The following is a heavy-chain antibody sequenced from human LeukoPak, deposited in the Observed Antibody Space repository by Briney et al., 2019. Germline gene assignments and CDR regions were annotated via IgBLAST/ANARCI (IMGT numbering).Heavy chain of an antibody. J-gene: IGHJ4*02. CDR1: GYIFNNFG. CDR2: ISAFNGNT. D-gene: IGHD1-14*01. V-gene: IGHV1-18*01. CDR3: TRDRVGGDLTGESLY. Sequence: GASVKVSCKTSGYIFNNFGITWVRQAPGQGLEWMGWISAFNGNTVYTQKVQGRLTLTTDTSTSTAFMELRNLKSDDTGIYYCTRDRVGGDLTGESLYWGQGTLVTV.